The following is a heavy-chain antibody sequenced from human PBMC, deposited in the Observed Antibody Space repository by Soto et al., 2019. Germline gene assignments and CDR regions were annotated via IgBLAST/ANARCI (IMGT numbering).Heavy chain of an antibody. CDR2: IYYSGST. CDR3: ARHSDTAMVTVHY. CDR1: GCSISSRGYY. V-gene: IGHV4-39*01. D-gene: IGHD5-18*01. J-gene: IGHJ4*02. Sequence: PSDTLFLTCTVSGCSISSRGYYWGWIRQPPGKGLEWIGSIYYSGSTYYNPSLKSRVTISVDTSKNQFSLKLSSVTAADTAVYYCARHSDTAMVTVHYWGQGTLVTVSS.